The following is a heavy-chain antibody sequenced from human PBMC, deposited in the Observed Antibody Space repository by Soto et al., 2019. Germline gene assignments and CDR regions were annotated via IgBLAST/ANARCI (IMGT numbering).Heavy chain of an antibody. D-gene: IGHD1-26*01. Sequence: EASVKVSCKASGYTFTSYAMHWVRQAPGQRLEWMGWINAGNGNTKYSQKFQGRVTITRDTSASTAYMELSSLRSEDTAVYYCARAGVGATPNDYWGQGTLVTVSS. CDR3: ARAGVGATPNDY. V-gene: IGHV1-3*01. J-gene: IGHJ4*02. CDR1: GYTFTSYA. CDR2: INAGNGNT.